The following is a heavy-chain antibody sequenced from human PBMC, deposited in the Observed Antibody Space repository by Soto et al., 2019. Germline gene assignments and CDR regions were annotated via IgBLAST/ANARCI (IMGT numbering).Heavy chain of an antibody. Sequence: GGSLRLSCAASGFTFSSYGMHWFRQAPGKGLEWVAVIWYDGSNKYYAAPVRGRFPISRDNSKNTLYLQMNSLRAEDTAVYYCARVPDGYHYYFDDWGQGTLVTVSS. CDR3: ARVPDGYHYYFDD. CDR1: GFTFSSYG. V-gene: IGHV3-33*01. D-gene: IGHD5-12*01. CDR2: IWYDGSNK. J-gene: IGHJ4*02.